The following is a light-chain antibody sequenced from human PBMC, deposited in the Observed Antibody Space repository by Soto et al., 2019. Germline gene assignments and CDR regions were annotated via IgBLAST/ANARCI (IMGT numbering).Light chain of an antibody. CDR1: QSVSSSY. V-gene: IGKV3-20*01. J-gene: IGKJ3*01. CDR2: GAS. Sequence: EIVLTQSPATLSVSPGERATLSCRASQSVSSSYLAWYQQRPGQATRLLIFGASYRATGIPDRFSGSGCGTDFTLTISRLEPEDFAVYSCQHYSNSPPEFTFGPGTKVDSK. CDR3: QHYSNSPPEFT.